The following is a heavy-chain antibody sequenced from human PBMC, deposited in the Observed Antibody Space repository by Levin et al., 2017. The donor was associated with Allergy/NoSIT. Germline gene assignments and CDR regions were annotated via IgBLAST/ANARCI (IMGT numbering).Heavy chain of an antibody. Sequence: RGESLKISCQGSGYSFTSYWIGCVRQMPGKGLEWMGIIYPGDSDTRYSPSFQGQVTISADKSISTAYLQWSSLKASDTAIYYCARRGTRDYYYYMDVWGKGTTVTVSS. D-gene: IGHD1-1*01. CDR1: GYSFTSYW. V-gene: IGHV5-51*01. J-gene: IGHJ6*03. CDR2: IYPGDSDT. CDR3: ARRGTRDYYYYMDV.